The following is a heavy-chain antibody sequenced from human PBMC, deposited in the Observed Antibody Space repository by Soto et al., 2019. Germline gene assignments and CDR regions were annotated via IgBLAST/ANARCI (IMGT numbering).Heavy chain of an antibody. V-gene: IGHV4-34*01. Sequence: NPSETLSLTCAVYGGSFSGYYWSWIRQPPGKGLEWIGDINHSGSTNYNPSLKSRVTISVDTSKKQFSLKLSSVTAADTAVYYCAKVPQSRDLDWFDPWGQGTLVTVSS. CDR3: AKVPQSRDLDWFDP. CDR2: INHSGST. J-gene: IGHJ5*02. D-gene: IGHD2-2*01. CDR1: GGSFSGYY.